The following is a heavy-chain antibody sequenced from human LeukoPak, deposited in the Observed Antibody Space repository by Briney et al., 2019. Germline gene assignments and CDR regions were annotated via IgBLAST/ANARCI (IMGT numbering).Heavy chain of an antibody. V-gene: IGHV1-24*01. CDR1: GYTPTELS. J-gene: IGHJ3*02. Sequence: ALVKVSCKVSGYTPTELSMHWVRQAPGKGLEWMGGFDPEDGETMYAQRLQGRVTMTEDTSTDTAYMELSSLRSEDTSVYYCATVRGNYDAFDIWGQGTMVTVSS. CDR2: FDPEDGET. CDR3: ATVRGNYDAFDI. D-gene: IGHD1-1*01.